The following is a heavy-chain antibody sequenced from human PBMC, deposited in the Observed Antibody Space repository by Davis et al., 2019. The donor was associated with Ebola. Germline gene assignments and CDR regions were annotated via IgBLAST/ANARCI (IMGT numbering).Heavy chain of an antibody. J-gene: IGHJ2*01. CDR1: GFTVSSNY. CDR2: ISGSGGST. CDR3: AKDIGVSHWYFDL. D-gene: IGHD3-16*01. V-gene: IGHV3-23*01. Sequence: GESLKISCAASGFTVSSNYMSWVRQAPGKGLEWVSAISGSGGSTYYADSVKGRFTISRDNSKNTLYLQMNSLRAEDTAVYYCAKDIGVSHWYFDLWGRGTLVTVSS.